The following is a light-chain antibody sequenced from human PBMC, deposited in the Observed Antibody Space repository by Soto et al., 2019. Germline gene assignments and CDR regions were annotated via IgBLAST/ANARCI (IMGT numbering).Light chain of an antibody. CDR2: RTD. CDR1: ISNIGNNY. V-gene: IGLV1-47*01. CDR3: ASWVEKVRNYV. J-gene: IGLJ1*01. Sequence: QSVLTQPSSVSGTPGQGVTISWSGSISNIGNNYVYWFQQLPGTAPKFLSNRTDQRPSGVPDRFSGSKSGTSACLAIRGLRYEDEADSYSASWVEKVRNYVFGTETKVSVL.